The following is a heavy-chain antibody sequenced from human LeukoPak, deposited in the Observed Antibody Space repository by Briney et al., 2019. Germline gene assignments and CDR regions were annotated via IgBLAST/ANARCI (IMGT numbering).Heavy chain of an antibody. Sequence: GGSLRLSCAASGFTFRNYWMSWVRQAPGTGLEWVANIKQDGSDRNYVTSVRGRFTISRDNAESSLYLQMNSLRAEDTAVYYCVRNLAVAGTCFDSWGQGTLVTVSS. J-gene: IGHJ4*02. V-gene: IGHV3-7*03. CDR1: GFTFRNYW. D-gene: IGHD6-19*01. CDR2: IKQDGSDR. CDR3: VRNLAVAGTCFDS.